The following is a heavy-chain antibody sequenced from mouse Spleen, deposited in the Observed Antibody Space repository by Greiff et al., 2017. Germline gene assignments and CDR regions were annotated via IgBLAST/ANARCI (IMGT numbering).Heavy chain of an antibody. D-gene: IGHD1-1*01. CDR2: IDPSDSET. Sequence: QVQLKQPGAELVRPGSSVKLSCKASGYTFTSYWMHWVKQRPIQGLEWIGNIDPSDSETHYNQKFKDKATLTVDSSSSTAFLQLRSLTSEDSAVYFCARRDYYGLAYWGQGTLITVSA. CDR1: GYTFTSYW. V-gene: IGHV1-52*01. J-gene: IGHJ3*01. CDR3: ARRDYYGLAY.